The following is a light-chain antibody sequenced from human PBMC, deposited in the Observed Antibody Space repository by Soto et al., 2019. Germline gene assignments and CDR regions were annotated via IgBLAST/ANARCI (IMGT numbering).Light chain of an antibody. CDR3: QQYKSFSLT. V-gene: IGKV1-5*03. CDR1: QSIDSW. J-gene: IGKJ4*01. Sequence: DIQMTQSPSTLSGSVGDRVAITCRASQSIDSWLAWYQQKPGKAPKLLIYKTSNLESGVPSRFSGSGSGTEFSLTISSLQPDDFATYYCQQYKSFSLTFGGGTKVDIK. CDR2: KTS.